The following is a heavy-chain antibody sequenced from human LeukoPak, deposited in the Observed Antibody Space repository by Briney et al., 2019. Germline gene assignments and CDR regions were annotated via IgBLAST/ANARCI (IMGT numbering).Heavy chain of an antibody. V-gene: IGHV1-2*02. J-gene: IGHJ4*02. D-gene: IGHD3-10*01. CDR2: MNPNSGGT. CDR1: GYTFTSYD. Sequence: ASVKVSCKASGYTFTSYDISWVRQATGQGLEWMGWMNPNSGGTNYAQKFQGRVTMTRDTSISTAYMELSRLRSDDTAVYYCARSRGLLYYFDYWGQGTLVTVSS. CDR3: ARSRGLLYYFDY.